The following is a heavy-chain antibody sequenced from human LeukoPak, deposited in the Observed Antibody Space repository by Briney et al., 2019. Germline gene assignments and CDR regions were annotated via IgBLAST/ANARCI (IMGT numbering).Heavy chain of an antibody. CDR1: GFTFSSYA. CDR2: ISYDGSNK. V-gene: IGHV3-30-3*01. CDR3: ARGTPSSNGWLYYGMDV. Sequence: GGSLRLSCAASGFTFSSYAMHWVRQAPGKGLEWVAVISYDGSNKYYADSVKGRFSISRDNSKNTLYLQMNSLRAEDTAVYYCARGTPSSNGWLYYGMDVWGQGTTVTVSS. J-gene: IGHJ6*02. D-gene: IGHD6-19*01.